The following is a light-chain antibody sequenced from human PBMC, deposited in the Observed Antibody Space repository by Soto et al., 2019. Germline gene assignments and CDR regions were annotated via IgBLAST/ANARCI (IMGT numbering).Light chain of an antibody. J-gene: IGKJ2*03. Sequence: EIVLTQSPGTLSLSPGETATLSCRASQSVSTYLAWYQQRPGQAPRLLIYDASNRATGIPARFSGSGSGTDFTLTISSLEPEDFAVYYCQQRSSGYSFGQGTKLEIK. CDR1: QSVSTY. CDR2: DAS. CDR3: QQRSSGYS. V-gene: IGKV3-11*01.